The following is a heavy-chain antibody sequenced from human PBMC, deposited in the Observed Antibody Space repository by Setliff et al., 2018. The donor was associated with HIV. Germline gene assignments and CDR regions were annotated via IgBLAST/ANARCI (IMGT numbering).Heavy chain of an antibody. J-gene: IGHJ6*03. V-gene: IGHV4-39*01. CDR3: ASAYCGGDCYSRTRKFYYYYYMDV. CDR1: GGSISSSSYY. Sequence: KPSETLSLTCTVSGGSISSSSYYWGWIRQPQGKGREWIGSIYYSGRTYYNPSLKSRVTISVDTSKNQFSLTLSSVTAADTAVYYCASAYCGGDCYSRTRKFYYYYYMDVWGKGTTVTV. CDR2: IYYSGRT. D-gene: IGHD2-21*02.